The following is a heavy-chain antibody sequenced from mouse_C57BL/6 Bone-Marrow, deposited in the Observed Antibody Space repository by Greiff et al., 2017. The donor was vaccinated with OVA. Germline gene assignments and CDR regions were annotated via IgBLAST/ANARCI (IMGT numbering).Heavy chain of an antibody. V-gene: IGHV1-7*01. Sequence: VQLQQSGAELAKPGASVKLSCKASGYTFTSYWMHWVKQRPGQGLEWIGYINPSSGYTKYNQKFKYKATLTADKSSSTAYMQLSSLTYEDSAVYYCARFAYWGQGTLVTVSA. J-gene: IGHJ3*01. CDR1: GYTFTSYW. CDR3: ARFAY. CDR2: INPSSGYT.